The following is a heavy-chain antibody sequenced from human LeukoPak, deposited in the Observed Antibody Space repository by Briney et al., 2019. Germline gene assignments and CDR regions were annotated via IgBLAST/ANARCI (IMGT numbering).Heavy chain of an antibody. V-gene: IGHV3-30-3*01. J-gene: IGHJ6*02. Sequence: GGSLRLSCAASGFXFSSYAMHWVRQAPGKGLEWVAVISYDGSNKYYADSVKGRFTISRDNSKNTLYLQTNSLRAEDTAVYYCARVGADKNYYDSRVEVYYYYGMDVWGQGTTVTVSS. CDR1: GFXFSSYA. CDR3: ARVGADKNYYDSRVEVYYYYGMDV. CDR2: ISYDGSNK. D-gene: IGHD3-22*01.